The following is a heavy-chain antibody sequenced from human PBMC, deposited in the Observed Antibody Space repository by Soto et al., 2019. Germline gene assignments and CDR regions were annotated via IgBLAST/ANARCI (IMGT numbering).Heavy chain of an antibody. CDR1: GGSFSGYY. Sequence: PSETLSLTCAVYGGSFSGYYWSWIRQPPGKGLEWIGEINHSGSTNYNPSLKSRVTISVDTSKNQFSLKLSSVTAADTAVYYCARVNIVVVPAAIVYFDYWGQGTLVTVSS. J-gene: IGHJ4*02. V-gene: IGHV4-34*01. CDR3: ARVNIVVVPAAIVYFDY. CDR2: INHSGST. D-gene: IGHD2-2*02.